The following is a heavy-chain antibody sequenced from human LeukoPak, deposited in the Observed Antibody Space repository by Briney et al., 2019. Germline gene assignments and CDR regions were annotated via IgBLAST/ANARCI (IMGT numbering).Heavy chain of an antibody. D-gene: IGHD6-19*01. CDR2: IYSGGTT. Sequence: PGGSLRLSCAASGXTVSSNYMSWVRQAPGKGLECVSVIYSGGTTNYADSVKGRFTFSRDNSKNTLYLQMNNLRVEDTAVYYCARDVYNSGWYELGAFDIWGQGTLVTVS. CDR3: ARDVYNSGWYELGAFDI. V-gene: IGHV3-66*01. CDR1: GXTVSSNY. J-gene: IGHJ3*02.